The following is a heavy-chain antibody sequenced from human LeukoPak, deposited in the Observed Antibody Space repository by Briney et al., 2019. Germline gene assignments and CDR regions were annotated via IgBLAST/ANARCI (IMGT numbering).Heavy chain of an antibody. D-gene: IGHD6-6*01. J-gene: IGHJ4*02. CDR2: INPNSGGT. CDR1: GYTFTGYY. Sequence: ASVKVSCKASGYTFTGYYMHWVRQAPGQGLEWMGWINPNSGGTNYAQKFQGRVTMTRDTSISTAYMELSRLRSDDTAVYYCARGWYSSSFPFDYWGQGTLVTVSS. CDR3: ARGWYSSSFPFDY. V-gene: IGHV1-2*02.